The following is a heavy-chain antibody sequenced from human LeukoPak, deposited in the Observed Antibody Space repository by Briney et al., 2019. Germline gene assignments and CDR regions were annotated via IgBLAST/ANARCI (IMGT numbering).Heavy chain of an antibody. J-gene: IGHJ4*02. CDR3: ARIPKPASLWYYDFWSGYYHYFDY. V-gene: IGHV3-7*01. CDR2: IKQDGSEK. D-gene: IGHD3-3*01. Sequence: GGSLRLSCAASGFTFSSYGMSWVRQAPGKGLEWAANIKQDGSEKYYVDSVKGRFTISRDNAKNSLYLQMNSLRAEDTAVYYCARIPKPASLWYYDFWSGYYHYFDYWGQGTLVTVSS. CDR1: GFTFSSYG.